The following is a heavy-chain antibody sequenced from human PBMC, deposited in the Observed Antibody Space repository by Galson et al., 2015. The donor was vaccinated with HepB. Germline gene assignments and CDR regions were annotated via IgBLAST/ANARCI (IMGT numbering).Heavy chain of an antibody. CDR2: IIPIFGTA. Sequence: SVKVSCKASGGTFSSYAISWVRQAPGQGLEWMGGIIPIFGTANYAQKFQGRVTITADESTSTAYMELSSLRSEDTAVYYCARAPGIAAAGHGWGYWYFDLWGRGTLVTVSS. V-gene: IGHV1-69*13. J-gene: IGHJ2*01. D-gene: IGHD6-13*01. CDR3: ARAPGIAAAGHGWGYWYFDL. CDR1: GGTFSSYA.